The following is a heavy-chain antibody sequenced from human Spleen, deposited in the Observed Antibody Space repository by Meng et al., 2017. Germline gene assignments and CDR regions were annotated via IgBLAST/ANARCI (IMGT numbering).Heavy chain of an antibody. Sequence: SLKISCAASGFTFDDYAMHWVRQVPGKGLEWVSAISWNSGSRGYADSVKGRFTISRDNAKNSLYLQMNSLRADDTAFYYCAKDMGAVAGHLFDYWGQGTLVTVSS. V-gene: IGHV3-9*01. CDR2: ISWNSGSR. CDR3: AKDMGAVAGHLFDY. J-gene: IGHJ4*02. D-gene: IGHD6-19*01. CDR1: GFTFDDYA.